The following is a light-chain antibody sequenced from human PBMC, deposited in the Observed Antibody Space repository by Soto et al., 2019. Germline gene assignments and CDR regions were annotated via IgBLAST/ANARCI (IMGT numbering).Light chain of an antibody. CDR3: SSYTSSSSVI. J-gene: IGLJ2*01. CDR1: SSDVGAYDY. V-gene: IGLV2-14*01. CDR2: DVK. Sequence: QSVLTQPASVSGSPGQSIAISCTGTSSDVGAYDYVSWYQQHPGKATKLMIYDVKYRPSGVSNRFSGSKSGNTASLTISGLQAEDEADYYCSSYTSSSSVIFGGGTKLTVL.